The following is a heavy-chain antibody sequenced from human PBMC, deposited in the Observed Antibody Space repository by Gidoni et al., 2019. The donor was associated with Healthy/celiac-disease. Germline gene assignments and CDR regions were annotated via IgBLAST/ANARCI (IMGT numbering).Heavy chain of an antibody. Sequence: QVQLVQSGAEENEPGASGKLSCKASGYTYTSEGIGWDRQATGQGLEWMGWISAYNGNTNYAQKLQGRVTMTTDTSTSLASMELMSLSSDDTAVYYCARDPPAGPYDYVWWSYRYTRGYFDYWGQGTLVTVSS. D-gene: IGHD3-16*02. CDR3: ARDPPAGPYDYVWWSYRYTRGYFDY. CDR2: ISAYNGNT. J-gene: IGHJ4*02. CDR1: GYTYTSEG. V-gene: IGHV1-18*01.